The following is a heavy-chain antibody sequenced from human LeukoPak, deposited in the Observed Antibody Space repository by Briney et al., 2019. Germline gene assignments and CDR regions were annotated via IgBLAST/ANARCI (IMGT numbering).Heavy chain of an antibody. CDR1: GFTFSSYA. D-gene: IGHD3-22*01. CDR3: AREGIRGYDRSGSYLWDPPYYFDY. CDR2: ISSSSSTI. J-gene: IGHJ4*02. Sequence: GGSLRLSCAASGFTFSSYAMNWVRQAPGKGLEWVSYISSSSSTIYSDSVKGRFTISRDNAKNSLYLQMNSLRAEDTAVYYCAREGIRGYDRSGSYLWDPPYYFDYWGQGTLVTVSS. V-gene: IGHV3-48*01.